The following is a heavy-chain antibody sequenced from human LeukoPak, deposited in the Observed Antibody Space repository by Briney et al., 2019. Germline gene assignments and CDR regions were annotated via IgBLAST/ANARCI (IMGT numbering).Heavy chain of an antibody. D-gene: IGHD2-2*01. V-gene: IGHV4-38-2*02. J-gene: IGHJ4*02. CDR3: ARHEGVIVVVPAAIEGGFDY. CDR1: GYSISNGYY. Sequence: PSETLSLTCTVSGYSISNGYYWGWIRQPPGKGLEWVGSIYHRGSTYYNPSLRSRVTISLDRSKNQFSLKLSSVTAADTAVYYCARHEGVIVVVPAAIEGGFDYWGQGTLVTVSS. CDR2: IYHRGST.